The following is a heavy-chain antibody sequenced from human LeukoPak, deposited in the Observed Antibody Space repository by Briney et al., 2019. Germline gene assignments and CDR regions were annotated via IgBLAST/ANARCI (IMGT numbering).Heavy chain of an antibody. V-gene: IGHV4-34*01. J-gene: IGHJ4*02. CDR3: ARGRYSKPLDY. CDR2: INHSGST. CDR1: GGSFSGYY. Sequence: SETLSLTCAVYGGSFSGYYWSWIRQPPGRGLEWIGEINHSGSTNYNPSLKSRVTISVDTSKNQFSLKLSSVTAADTAVYYCARGRYSKPLDYWGQGTPVTVSS. D-gene: IGHD6-13*01.